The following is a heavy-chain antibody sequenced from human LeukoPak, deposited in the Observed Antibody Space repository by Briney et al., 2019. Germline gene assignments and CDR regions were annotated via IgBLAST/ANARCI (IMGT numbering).Heavy chain of an antibody. V-gene: IGHV5-51*01. CDR3: ARLEIRGSGSYGYYYGMDV. D-gene: IGHD3-10*01. CDR2: IYPGDSET. J-gene: IGHJ6*02. CDR1: GYSFTSYW. Sequence: GESLKISCKGSGYSFTSYWIGWVRQMPGKGLQWMGIIYPGDSETRYSPSFQGQVTISADKSISTAYLQWSSLKASDTAMYYCARLEIRGSGSYGYYYGMDVWGQGTTVTVSS.